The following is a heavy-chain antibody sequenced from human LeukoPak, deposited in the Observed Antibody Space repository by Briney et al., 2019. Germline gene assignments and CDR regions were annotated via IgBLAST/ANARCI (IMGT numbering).Heavy chain of an antibody. V-gene: IGHV1-8*01. D-gene: IGHD2-8*01. Sequence: ASVKVSCKASGYTFTSYDINWVRQATGQGLEWMGWMNPNSGNTGYAQKFQGRVTMTRDTSISTAYMELSRLRSDDTAVYYCARNPRYCTNGVCSPNNWFDPWGQGTLVTVSS. CDR2: MNPNSGNT. J-gene: IGHJ5*02. CDR1: GYTFTSYD. CDR3: ARNPRYCTNGVCSPNNWFDP.